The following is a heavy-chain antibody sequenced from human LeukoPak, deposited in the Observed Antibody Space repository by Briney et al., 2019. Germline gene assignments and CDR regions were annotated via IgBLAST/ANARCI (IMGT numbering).Heavy chain of an antibody. V-gene: IGHV4-61*02. D-gene: IGHD3-22*01. CDR2: FHSGGSA. J-gene: IGHJ4*02. CDR3: AREEYYDDSGYYFRYFDS. CDR1: GGSISSDNYY. Sequence: SQTLSLTCGVSGGSISSDNYYWTWIRQPAGKGLEWIGRFHSGGSANYNPSLKSRVTISVDTSKNQFSLRLNSVTAADTAIYYCAREEYYDDSGYYFRYFDSWGQGTLVTVSS.